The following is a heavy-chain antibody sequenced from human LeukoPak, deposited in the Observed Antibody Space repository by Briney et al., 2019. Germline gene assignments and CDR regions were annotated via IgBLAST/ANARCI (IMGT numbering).Heavy chain of an antibody. CDR1: GFSFRSYR. D-gene: IGHD3-22*01. Sequence: GGSLRLSCAASGFSFRSYRMNWVRQAPGKGLEWVSSISTSSTYIYYADSVKGRFTISRDNAQSSLYLQMNSLRAEDTAVYYCARRLEYYYGMDVWGQGTTVTVSS. J-gene: IGHJ6*02. CDR3: ARRLEYYYGMDV. CDR2: ISTSSTYI. V-gene: IGHV3-21*01.